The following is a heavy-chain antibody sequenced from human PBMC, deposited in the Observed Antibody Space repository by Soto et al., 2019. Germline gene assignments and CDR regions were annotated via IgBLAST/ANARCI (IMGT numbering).Heavy chain of an antibody. Sequence: QVQLQESGPGLVKPSETLSLTCTVSSDSIAGENWWSWVRQPPGMGLEWIGEIFHTGGTNYNPSLKSRVTMEVEKFKNQFSLKLISATAADTAVYYCARVFSSGSGWMYYFDFWGQGTLVSVSS. J-gene: IGHJ4*02. V-gene: IGHV4-4*02. D-gene: IGHD6-25*01. CDR3: ARVFSSGSGWMYYFDF. CDR2: IFHTGGT. CDR1: SDSIAGENW.